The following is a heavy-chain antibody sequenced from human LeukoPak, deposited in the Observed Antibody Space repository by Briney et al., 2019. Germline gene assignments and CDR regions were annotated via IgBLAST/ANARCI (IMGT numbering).Heavy chain of an antibody. Sequence: GGSLRLSCAASGFTFSNYGMHWVRQAPGKGLEGVAFIHYDGNNKYYADSVTGRFTISRDDSKNTLYLQMNSLRAEDTAVYYCAKEGAYSNYADYCGQGTLVTVSS. CDR3: AKEGAYSNYADY. J-gene: IGHJ4*02. CDR2: IHYDGNNK. V-gene: IGHV3-30*02. CDR1: GFTFSNYG. D-gene: IGHD4-11*01.